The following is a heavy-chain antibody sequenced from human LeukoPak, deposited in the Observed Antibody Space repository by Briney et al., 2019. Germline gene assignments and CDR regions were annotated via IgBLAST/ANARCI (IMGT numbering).Heavy chain of an antibody. CDR2: ISAYSGNT. V-gene: IGHV1-18*01. D-gene: IGHD5-24*01. CDR3: AREAPICRNVDCRTGFDY. J-gene: IGHJ4*02. CDR1: GYTFTNYG. Sequence: ASVKVSCKASGYTFTNYGVSWVRQAPGQGLEWMGWISAYSGNTNYAQKLQGRVIRTTDTSTTTAYMELRSLRSDDTAVYYCAREAPICRNVDCRTGFDYWGQGTLVAVSS.